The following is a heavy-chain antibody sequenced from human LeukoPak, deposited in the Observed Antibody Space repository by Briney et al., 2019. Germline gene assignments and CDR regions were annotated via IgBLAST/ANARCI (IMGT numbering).Heavy chain of an antibody. CDR1: GFTFSSYS. CDR3: ARRYSYGYSDAFDI. Sequence: GGSLRLSCAASGFTFSSYSMNWVRQAPGKGLEWVSSISSSGSTIYYADSVKGRFTISRDNAKNSLYLQMNSLRAEDTAVYYCARRYSYGYSDAFDIWGQGTMVTVSS. D-gene: IGHD5-18*01. CDR2: ISSSGSTI. J-gene: IGHJ3*02. V-gene: IGHV3-48*04.